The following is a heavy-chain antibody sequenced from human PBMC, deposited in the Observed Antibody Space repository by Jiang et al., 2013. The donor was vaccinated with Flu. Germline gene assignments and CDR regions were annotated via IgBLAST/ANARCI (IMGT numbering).Heavy chain of an antibody. J-gene: IGHJ4*02. CDR3: ARARAPEIAAYYFDY. V-gene: IGHV4-59*01. CDR1: SDSITNYY. D-gene: IGHD6-25*01. Sequence: PGLVKPSETLSLTCTVSSDSITNYYWNWIRQPPGKGLEWIGYIYYMGDTNYNPSLKSRLSISLDTSKKNFSLKLTSVTGADTAIYYCARARAPEIAAYYFDYWGQGTLVTVSS. CDR2: IYYMGDT.